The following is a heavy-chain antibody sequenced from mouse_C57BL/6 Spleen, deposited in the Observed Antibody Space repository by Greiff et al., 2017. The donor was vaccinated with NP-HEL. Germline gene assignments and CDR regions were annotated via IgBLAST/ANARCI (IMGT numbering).Heavy chain of an antibody. CDR2: ISSGGSYT. J-gene: IGHJ2*01. Sequence: DVQLVESGGDLVKPGGSLKLSCAASGFTFSSYGMSWVRQTPDKRLEWVATISSGGSYTYYPDSVKGRFTISGDNAKNTLYLQMSSLKSEDTAMYYCARNYYGSSFLFDYWGQGTTLTVSS. CDR3: ARNYYGSSFLFDY. CDR1: GFTFSSYG. V-gene: IGHV5-6*01. D-gene: IGHD1-1*01.